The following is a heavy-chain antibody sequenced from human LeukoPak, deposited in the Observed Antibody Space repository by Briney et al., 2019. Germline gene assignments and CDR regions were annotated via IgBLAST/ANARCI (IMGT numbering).Heavy chain of an antibody. CDR1: GFTFSDYY. CDR3: ARDQVSVAGTGIDY. CDR2: ISSSGNSI. J-gene: IGHJ4*02. V-gene: IGHV3-11*04. Sequence: PGGSLRLSCAASGFTFSDYYMSWIRQAPGKGLEWVSYISSSGNSISYADSVKGRFTISRDNAKNSLYLQMNSLRAEDTAVYYCARDQVSVAGTGIDYWGQGTLVTVFS. D-gene: IGHD6-13*01.